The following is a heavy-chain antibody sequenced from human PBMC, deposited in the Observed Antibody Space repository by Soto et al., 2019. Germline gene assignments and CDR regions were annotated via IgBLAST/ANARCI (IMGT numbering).Heavy chain of an antibody. D-gene: IGHD2-15*01. Sequence: GGSLRLSCAASGFTFSSYAMSWVRQAPGKGLEWVSAISGSGGSTYYADSVKGRFTISRDNSKNTLYLQMNSLRAEDTAVYYCAGQWSYSGGAFDIWGQGTMVTVSS. V-gene: IGHV3-23*01. J-gene: IGHJ3*02. CDR2: ISGSGGST. CDR1: GFTFSSYA. CDR3: AGQWSYSGGAFDI.